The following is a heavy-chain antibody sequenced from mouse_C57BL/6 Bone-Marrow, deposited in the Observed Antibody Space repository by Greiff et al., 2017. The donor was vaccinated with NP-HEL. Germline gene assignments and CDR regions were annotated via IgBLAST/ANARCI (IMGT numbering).Heavy chain of an antibody. Sequence: QVQLQQSGAELVMPGASVKLSCKASGYTFTSYWMHWVKQRPGQGLEWIGEIDPSDSYTNYIQKFKGKSTLTVDKSSSTAYMQLSSLTSEGSAVYYCAREGSSGSSWLAYWGQGTLVTVSA. D-gene: IGHD3-2*02. CDR3: AREGSSGSSWLAY. J-gene: IGHJ3*01. CDR2: IDPSDSYT. V-gene: IGHV1-69*01. CDR1: GYTFTSYW.